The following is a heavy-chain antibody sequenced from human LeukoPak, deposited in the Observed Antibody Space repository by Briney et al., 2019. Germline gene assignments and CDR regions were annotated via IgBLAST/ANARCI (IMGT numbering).Heavy chain of an antibody. D-gene: IGHD3-10*01. CDR1: GGSFSGYY. J-gene: IGHJ4*02. V-gene: IGHV4-34*01. Sequence: SETLSLTCAVYGGSFSGYYWSWIRQPPGKGLEWIEEINHSGSTNYNPSLKSRVTISVDTSKNQFSLKLSSVTAADTAVYYCARDPPGTGGWGQGTLVTVSS. CDR2: INHSGST. CDR3: ARDPPGTGG.